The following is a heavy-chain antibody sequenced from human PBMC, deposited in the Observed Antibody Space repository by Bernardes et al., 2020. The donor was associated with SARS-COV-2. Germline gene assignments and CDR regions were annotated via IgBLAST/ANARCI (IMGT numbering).Heavy chain of an antibody. CDR2: ISGSGGST. Sequence: GGSLRLSCAASGFTFSSYAMSWVRQAPGKGLEWVSAISGSGGSTYYADSVKGRFTISRDNSKNTLYLQMNSLRAEDTAVYYCARAGWPLYYFDYWGQGTLVTVSS. D-gene: IGHD2-15*01. J-gene: IGHJ4*02. CDR1: GFTFSSYA. CDR3: ARAGWPLYYFDY. V-gene: IGHV3-23*01.